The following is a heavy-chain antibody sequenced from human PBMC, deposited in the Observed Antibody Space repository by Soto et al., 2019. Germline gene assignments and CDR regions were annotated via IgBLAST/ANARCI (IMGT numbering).Heavy chain of an antibody. CDR1: GYTFTSYG. J-gene: IGHJ4*02. D-gene: IGHD6-19*01. CDR3: ARDLAVGLVDY. CDR2: ISAYNGNT. Sequence: GASVKVSCKASGYTFTSYGISWVRQAPGQGLEWMGWISAYNGNTKYAQKLQGRVSMTTDTSTSTAYMELRSLRSDDTAVYYCARDLAVGLVDYWGQGTLVTVSS. V-gene: IGHV1-18*01.